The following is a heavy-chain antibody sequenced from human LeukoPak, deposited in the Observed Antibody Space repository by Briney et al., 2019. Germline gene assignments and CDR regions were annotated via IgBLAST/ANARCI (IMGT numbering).Heavy chain of an antibody. V-gene: IGHV3-21*01. D-gene: IGHD1-26*01. CDR1: GFTFSSYV. CDR2: ISTSSSYI. CDR3: ARATWDPNYYYYMDV. J-gene: IGHJ6*03. Sequence: GGSLRLSCAASGFTFSSYVMKWVRQAPGKGLEWVSSISTSSSYIYYADSVRGRFTISRDNAKNSLYLQMNSLRAEDTAAYYCARATWDPNYYYYMDVWGKGTTVTISS.